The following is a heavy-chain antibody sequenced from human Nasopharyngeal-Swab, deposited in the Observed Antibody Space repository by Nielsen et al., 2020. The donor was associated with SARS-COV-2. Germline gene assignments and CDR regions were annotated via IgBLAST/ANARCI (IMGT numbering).Heavy chain of an antibody. Sequence: GESLKISCVASGFTFSNYGMHWVRQAPGKGLAWVAIISYDGSNKYHADSVKGRFTISKDNSKNTLYLQMSSLRADDTAVYYCAKERFYSGSGKYPRDFDYWGQGTLVTVSS. D-gene: IGHD3-10*01. CDR3: AKERFYSGSGKYPRDFDY. V-gene: IGHV3-30*18. J-gene: IGHJ4*02. CDR2: ISYDGSNK. CDR1: GFTFSNYG.